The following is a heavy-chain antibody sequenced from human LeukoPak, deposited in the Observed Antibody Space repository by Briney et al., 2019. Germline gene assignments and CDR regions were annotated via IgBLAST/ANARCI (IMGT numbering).Heavy chain of an antibody. CDR3: ARLVSYYYYMDV. V-gene: IGHV4-59*01. Sequence: PSETLSLTCTVSDDSITMYYWTWIRQPPGKGLEWIGYIYYSGSTNYNPSLKSRVTISVDTSKNQFSLKLSSVTAADTAVYYCARLVSYYYYMDVWGKGTTVTISS. CDR1: DDSITMYY. J-gene: IGHJ6*03. CDR2: IYYSGST.